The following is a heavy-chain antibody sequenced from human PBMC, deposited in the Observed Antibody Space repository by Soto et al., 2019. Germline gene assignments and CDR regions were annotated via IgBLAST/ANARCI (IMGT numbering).Heavy chain of an antibody. D-gene: IGHD3-3*01. J-gene: IGHJ4*02. CDR1: GFTFSCYL. Sequence: GGALRLSCAASGFTFSCYLMHWVRQTPGKGLVWVSRINSDGSDTTYADSVKGRFTISRDNAKNTLYLQMNSLRAEDTAVYYCVRSIFGVVIGYWGQGTLVTVSS. CDR3: VRSIFGVVIGY. CDR2: INSDGSDT. V-gene: IGHV3-74*01.